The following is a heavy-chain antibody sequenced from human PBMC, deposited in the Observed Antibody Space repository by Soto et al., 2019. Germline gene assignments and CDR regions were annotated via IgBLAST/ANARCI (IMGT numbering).Heavy chain of an antibody. CDR1: GYTFTSYA. J-gene: IGHJ4*02. D-gene: IGHD1-26*01. CDR2: INAGNGNT. CDR3: ARVLVGATPVDY. V-gene: IGHV1-3*05. Sequence: QVQLVQSGAEEKKPGASVKVSCKASGYTFTSYAMHWVRQAPGQRLEWMGWINAGNGNTKYSQKFQGRVTITRDTSASTAYMGLSSLRSEDTAVYSCARVLVGATPVDYWGQGTLVTVSS.